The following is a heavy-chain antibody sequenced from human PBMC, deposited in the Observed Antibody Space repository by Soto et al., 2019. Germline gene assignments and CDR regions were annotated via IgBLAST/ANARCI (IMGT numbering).Heavy chain of an antibody. D-gene: IGHD6-6*01. CDR2: IIPIFGTA. CDR3: ALSIAARPCDY. J-gene: IGHJ4*02. Sequence: VKVSCKASGGTLSSYAISWVRQSPGQGLEWMGGIIPIFGTANYAQKFQGRVTITADESTSTAYMELSSLRSEDTAVYYCALSIAARPCDYWGQGTLVTVSS. V-gene: IGHV1-69*13. CDR1: GGTLSSYA.